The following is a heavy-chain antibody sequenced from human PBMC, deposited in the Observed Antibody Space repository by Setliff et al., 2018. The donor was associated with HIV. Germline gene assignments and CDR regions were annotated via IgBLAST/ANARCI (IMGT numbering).Heavy chain of an antibody. CDR1: GDTFSNYA. CDR3: ARVGHSSSYHYYGMDV. J-gene: IGHJ6*02. CDR2: IIPIFGTA. V-gene: IGHV1-69*05. Sequence: ASVKVSCKASGDTFSNYALSWVRQAPGQGLEWMGGIIPIFGTATYAQKFQGRVTITTDESRSTAYMELSSLSSEDTAVFYCARVGHSSSYHYYGMDVWGQGTTVTVSS. D-gene: IGHD6-13*01.